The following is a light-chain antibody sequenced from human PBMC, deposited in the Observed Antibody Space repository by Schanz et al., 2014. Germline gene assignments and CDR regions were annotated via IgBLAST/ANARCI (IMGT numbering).Light chain of an antibody. CDR1: SSDVGTSNL. CDR2: DVI. V-gene: IGLV2-23*02. J-gene: IGLJ2*01. CDR3: SSYAGSVL. Sequence: QSALTQPASVSGSPGQSITISCTGTSSDVGTSNLLSWYQQYPGKAPKLLIYDVIKRPSGVSNRFSGSKSGNTASLTISGLQTEDEADYYCSSYAGSVLFGGGTKLTVL.